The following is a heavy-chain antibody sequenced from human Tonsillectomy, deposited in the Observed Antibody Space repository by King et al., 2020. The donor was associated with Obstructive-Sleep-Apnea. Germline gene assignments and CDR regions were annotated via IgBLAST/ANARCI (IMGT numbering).Heavy chain of an antibody. CDR1: GFPFSSYA. CDR2: IWYDGTNK. CDR3: AKAPFYYDSSGYYHFEY. Sequence: VQLVESGGGVVQPGRSLRLSCTASGFPFSSYAMHWVRQAPGKGLEWVAVIWYDGTNKYYADSVKGRFTISRDNSKNTLYLQINSLRAEDTAVYYCAKAPFYYDSSGYYHFEYWGQGTLVTVSS. D-gene: IGHD3-22*01. J-gene: IGHJ4*02. V-gene: IGHV3-33*06.